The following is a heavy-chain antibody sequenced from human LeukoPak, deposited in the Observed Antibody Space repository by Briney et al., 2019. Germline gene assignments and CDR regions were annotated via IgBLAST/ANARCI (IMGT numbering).Heavy chain of an antibody. CDR1: GDSVSSNRAA. CDR3: ASSHLKVTPATRSVAVAGTLDY. CDR2: TYYRSKWYN. Sequence: SQTLSLTCAISGDSVSSNRAAWTWIRQSPSRGLEWLGRTYYRSKWYNDYAVSVKSRITINPDTSKNQFSLQLNSVTPEDTAVYYCASSHLKVTPATRSVAVAGTLDYWGQETLVTVSS. D-gene: IGHD6-19*01. V-gene: IGHV6-1*01. J-gene: IGHJ4*02.